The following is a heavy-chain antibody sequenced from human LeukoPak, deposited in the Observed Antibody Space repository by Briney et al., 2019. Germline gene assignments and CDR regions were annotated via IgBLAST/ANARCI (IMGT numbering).Heavy chain of an antibody. CDR1: GYSITSGYY. Sequence: SETLSLTCTVSGYSITSGYYWGWIRQPPGKGLEWIGSIYHSGSTYYNPSLKSRVTISLDTSKNQSSLKLSSVTAADTAVYYCARDLGSSGYSFDYWGQGTLVTVSS. D-gene: IGHD3-22*01. J-gene: IGHJ4*02. CDR3: ARDLGSSGYSFDY. CDR2: IYHSGST. V-gene: IGHV4-38-2*02.